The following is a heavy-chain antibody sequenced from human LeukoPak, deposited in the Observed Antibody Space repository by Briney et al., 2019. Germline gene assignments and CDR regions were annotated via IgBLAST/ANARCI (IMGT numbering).Heavy chain of an antibody. Sequence: PGGSLRLSCAASGFTFSSYEMNWVRQAPGKGLEWVSYISSSGSTIYYADSVKGRFTISRHNAKNSLYLQMNSLRAEDTAVYYCAGGSGWLIDYWGQGTLVTVSS. CDR2: ISSSGSTI. CDR1: GFTFSSYE. D-gene: IGHD5-12*01. V-gene: IGHV3-48*03. J-gene: IGHJ4*02. CDR3: AGGSGWLIDY.